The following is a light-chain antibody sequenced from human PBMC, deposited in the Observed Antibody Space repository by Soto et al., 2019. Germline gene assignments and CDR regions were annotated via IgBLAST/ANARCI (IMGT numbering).Light chain of an antibody. V-gene: IGKV3-11*01. Sequence: VLTQSPATLSLSPGERATLSCRASQTVSRYLAWYQQKPGQAPRLLIYYASNRATGIPARFSGSGSGTDFTLTISSLESEDFAVYYCQQRSNWPFLTFGGGTKLEI. CDR1: QTVSRY. J-gene: IGKJ4*01. CDR3: QQRSNWPFLT. CDR2: YAS.